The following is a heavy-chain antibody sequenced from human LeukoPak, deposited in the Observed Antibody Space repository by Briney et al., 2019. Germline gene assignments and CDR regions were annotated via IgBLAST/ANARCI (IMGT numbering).Heavy chain of an antibody. CDR1: GGSISSYY. J-gene: IGHJ4*02. Sequence: SETLSLTCTVSGGSISSYYWSWIRQPPGKGLEWIGYIYYSGSTNYNPSLKSRVTISVDTSKNQFSLKLSSVTAADTAVYYCARQGLKGAKEWLQFGYFDYWGQGTLVTLSS. CDR2: IYYSGST. CDR3: ARQGLKGAKEWLQFGYFDY. D-gene: IGHD5-24*01. V-gene: IGHV4-59*08.